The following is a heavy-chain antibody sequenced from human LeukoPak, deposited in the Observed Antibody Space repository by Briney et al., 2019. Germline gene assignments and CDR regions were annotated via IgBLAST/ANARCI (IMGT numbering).Heavy chain of an antibody. V-gene: IGHV3-48*04. D-gene: IGHD3-22*01. J-gene: IGHJ4*02. CDR3: ARVRYYDSVYYFDY. Sequence: GGSLRLSCASSGFTFSSSWMSWVRQAPGEGLEWVSYISSSGSTIYYADSVKGRFTISRDNAKNSLYLQMNSLRAEDTAVYYCARVRYYDSVYYFDYWGQGTLVTVSS. CDR1: GFTFSSSW. CDR2: ISSSGSTI.